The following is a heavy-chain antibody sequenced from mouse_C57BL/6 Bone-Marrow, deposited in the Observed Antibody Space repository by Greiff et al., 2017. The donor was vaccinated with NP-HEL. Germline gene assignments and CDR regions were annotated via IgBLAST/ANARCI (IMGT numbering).Heavy chain of an antibody. CDR3: ARWLLRGYYAMDY. Sequence: VKLQESGAELVRPGTSVKVSCKASGYAFTNYLIEWVKQRPGQGLEWIGVINPGSGGTNYNEKFKGKATLTADKSSSTAYMQLSSLTSEDSAVYFCARWLLRGYYAMDYWGQGTSVTVSS. D-gene: IGHD2-3*01. CDR1: GYAFTNYL. CDR2: INPGSGGT. V-gene: IGHV1-54*01. J-gene: IGHJ4*01.